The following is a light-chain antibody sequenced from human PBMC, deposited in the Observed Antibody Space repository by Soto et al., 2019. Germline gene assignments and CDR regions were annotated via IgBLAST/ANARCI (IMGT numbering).Light chain of an antibody. CDR2: KAS. CDR1: QSISSW. CDR3: QHYNSYSEA. J-gene: IGKJ1*01. V-gene: IGKV1-5*03. Sequence: DIQMTQSPSTLSASVVDKVTITCLASQSISSWLAWYQQKPGKAPKLLIYKASSLESGVPSRFSGSGSGTEFTLTISSLQPDDFATYYCQHYNSYSEAFGQGTKGDI.